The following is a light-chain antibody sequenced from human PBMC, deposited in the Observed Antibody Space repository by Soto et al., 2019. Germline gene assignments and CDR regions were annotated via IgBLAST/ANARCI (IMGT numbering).Light chain of an antibody. J-gene: IGKJ3*01. CDR3: QQRSKWPRT. Sequence: EIVLTQSPATLCLSPGERATLSCRASQSVSNYLAWYQQKPGKAPRILIHDASNRAPGIPARFSGSGAGTDFTLAISSLEPEDFAVYYCQQRSKWPRTFGPGTKVDIK. CDR1: QSVSNY. CDR2: DAS. V-gene: IGKV3-11*01.